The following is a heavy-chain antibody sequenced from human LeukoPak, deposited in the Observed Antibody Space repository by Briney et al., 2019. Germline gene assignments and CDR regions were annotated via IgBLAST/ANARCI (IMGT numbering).Heavy chain of an antibody. CDR3: ARGRGGFATSRYYYYMDV. J-gene: IGHJ6*03. Sequence: SETLSLTCAVYGGSFSGYYWSWIRQPPGKGLEGMGEINHSGSTNYNPSLKSRVTISVDTSKNQFSLKLSSVTAADTAVYYCARGRGGFATSRYYYYMDVWGKGTTVTVSS. V-gene: IGHV4-34*01. CDR1: GGSFSGYY. CDR2: INHSGST.